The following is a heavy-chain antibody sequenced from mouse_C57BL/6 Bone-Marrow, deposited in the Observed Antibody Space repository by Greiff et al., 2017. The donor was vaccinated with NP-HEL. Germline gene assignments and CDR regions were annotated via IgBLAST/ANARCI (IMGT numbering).Heavy chain of an antibody. D-gene: IGHD2-1*01. J-gene: IGHJ4*01. V-gene: IGHV5-9-1*02. CDR3: TRVLLYYYAMDY. CDR2: ISSGGDYL. Sequence: EVKLVESGEGLVTPGGSLKLSCAASGFTFSSYAMSLVRQTPEKRLEWVAYISSGGDYLYYADTVQGRFTISRDNARNTLYLQMSSLKSEDTAMYYCTRVLLYYYAMDYWGRGTSVTVSS. CDR1: GFTFSSYA.